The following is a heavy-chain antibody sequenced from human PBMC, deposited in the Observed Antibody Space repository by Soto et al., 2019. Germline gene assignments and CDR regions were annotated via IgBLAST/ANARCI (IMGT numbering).Heavy chain of an antibody. CDR2: ISGSGGST. D-gene: IGHD1-20*01. Sequence: PGGSLRLSCAASGFTFSSYAMSWVRQAPGKGLEWVSAISGSGGSTYYADSVKGRFTISRDNSKNTLYLQMNSLRAEDTAVYYCAKDITTGAPRTIGIQGAFEIWGKGTMVTVSS. J-gene: IGHJ3*02. V-gene: IGHV3-23*01. CDR1: GFTFSSYA. CDR3: AKDITTGAPRTIGIQGAFEI.